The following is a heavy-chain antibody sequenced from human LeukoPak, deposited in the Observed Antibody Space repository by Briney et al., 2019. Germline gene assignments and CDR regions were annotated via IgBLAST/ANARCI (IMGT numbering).Heavy chain of an antibody. CDR3: ATSAHIEVGTAPPPDY. D-gene: IGHD2-21*02. J-gene: IGHJ4*02. CDR1: GFTFNRFG. Sequence: AGGSLRLSCATSGFTFNRFGMHWVRQAPGKGLECVAVVWYDGSNKDYADSVKGRFTISRDNSKNKLYLQMSGLIAEDTAVYYCATSAHIEVGTAPPPDYWGQGTLVTVTS. V-gene: IGHV3-33*01. CDR2: VWYDGSNK.